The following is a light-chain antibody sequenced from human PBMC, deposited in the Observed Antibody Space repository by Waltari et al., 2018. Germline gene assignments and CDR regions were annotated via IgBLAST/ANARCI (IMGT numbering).Light chain of an antibody. CDR3: ASYTTTSLGV. V-gene: IGLV2-14*03. Sequence: QSALTQPTSMSGSPGQSITISCSGTSNDVGGYNYVSWYQQHSGKAPKLIIYDVTSRPSGVSDRFSGSKSGNTASLTSSGLQLDDEAYYFCASYTTTSLGVFGGGTKVTVL. CDR1: SNDVGGYNY. J-gene: IGLJ3*02. CDR2: DVT.